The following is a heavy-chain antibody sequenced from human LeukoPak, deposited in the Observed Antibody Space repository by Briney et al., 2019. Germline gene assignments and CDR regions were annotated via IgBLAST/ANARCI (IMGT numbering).Heavy chain of an antibody. J-gene: IGHJ4*02. CDR3: ARQFGSGYDDYFDY. CDR2: IYYSGST. D-gene: IGHD3-3*01. CDR1: GVSISSGSYY. V-gene: IGHV4-39*01. Sequence: SETLYLTCTVSGVSISSGSYYWGWIRQPPGKGLEWTGSIYYSGSTYYNSSLKSRVTISVDTSKNQFSLKLSSVTAADTAVYYCARQFGSGYDDYFDYWGQRTLVTVSS.